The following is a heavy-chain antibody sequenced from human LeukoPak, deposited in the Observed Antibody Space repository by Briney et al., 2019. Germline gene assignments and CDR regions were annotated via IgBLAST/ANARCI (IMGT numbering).Heavy chain of an antibody. CDR3: AREGDGDHAALDY. D-gene: IGHD4-17*01. Sequence: SETLSLTCTVSGGAVSSSYWSWIRQPAGKGLEWIGRIYNSGSTNYNPSLKSRVTISIDTSKNQFSLKLSSVTAADTAVYYCAREGDGDHAALDYWGQGTLVTVSS. V-gene: IGHV4-4*07. CDR2: IYNSGST. J-gene: IGHJ4*02. CDR1: GGAVSSSY.